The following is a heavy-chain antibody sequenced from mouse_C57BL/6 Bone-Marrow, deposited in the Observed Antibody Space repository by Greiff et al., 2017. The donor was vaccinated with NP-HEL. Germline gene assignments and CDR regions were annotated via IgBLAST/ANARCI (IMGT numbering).Heavy chain of an antibody. V-gene: IGHV1-82*01. CDR1: GYTFRTSW. D-gene: IGHD6-1*01. CDR2: IYPGDGDT. Sequence: QVQLQQSGPELVKPGASVKISCKASGYTFRTSWMNWMKQRPGKGLEWIGRIYPGDGDTHYSGNFEGKASLTADKSSTAAYMQLSSLTSEDSADYFCARGESWGAFFDYGGQGTTLTVSS. J-gene: IGHJ2*01. CDR3: ARGESWGAFFDY.